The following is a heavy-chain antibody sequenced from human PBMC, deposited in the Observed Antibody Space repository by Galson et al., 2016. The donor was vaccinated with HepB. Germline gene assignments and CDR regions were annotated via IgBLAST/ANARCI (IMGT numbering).Heavy chain of an antibody. Sequence: SLRLSCAASGFTFSSYGIHWVRQAPGKGLEWVAVIWYDGSNYYKAESVKGRFTISRDNSKNTVYLQMNSLRAEDTAVYYCARSESNSDFDYWGQGTLVTVSS. V-gene: IGHV3-33*01. CDR3: ARSESNSDFDY. D-gene: IGHD1-1*01. CDR1: GFTFSSYG. J-gene: IGHJ4*02. CDR2: IWYDGSNY.